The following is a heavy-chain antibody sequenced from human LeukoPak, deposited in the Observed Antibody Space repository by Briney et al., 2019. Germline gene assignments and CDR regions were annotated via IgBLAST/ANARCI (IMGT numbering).Heavy chain of an antibody. Sequence: PGGSLRLSCAASGFTFSSYSMNWVRQAPGKGLEWVSSISSSSSYIYYADLVKGRFTISRDNAKNSLYLQMNSLRAEDTAVYYCARGGIAAAATYFDYWGQGTLVTVSS. CDR3: ARGGIAAAATYFDY. J-gene: IGHJ4*02. CDR2: ISSSSSYI. CDR1: GFTFSSYS. V-gene: IGHV3-21*01. D-gene: IGHD6-13*01.